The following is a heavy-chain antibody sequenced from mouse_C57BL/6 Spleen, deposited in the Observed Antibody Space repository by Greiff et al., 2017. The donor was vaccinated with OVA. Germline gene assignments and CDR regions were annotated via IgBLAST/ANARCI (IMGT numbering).Heavy chain of an antibody. V-gene: IGHV1-55*01. CDR2: ILPGSGST. Sequence: QVQLQQPGAELVKPGASVKMSCKASGYTFTSYWITWVKQRPGHGLEWIGEILPGSGSTNYNEKFKGKATFTADTSSNTAYMQLSSLTTEDSAIYYCARSHYYGSSYWYFDVWGTGTTVTVSS. J-gene: IGHJ1*03. CDR3: ARSHYYGSSYWYFDV. CDR1: GYTFTSYW. D-gene: IGHD1-1*01.